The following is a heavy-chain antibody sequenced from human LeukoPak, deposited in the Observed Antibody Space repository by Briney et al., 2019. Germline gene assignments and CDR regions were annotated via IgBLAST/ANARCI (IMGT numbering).Heavy chain of an antibody. D-gene: IGHD5-18*01. J-gene: IGHJ4*02. V-gene: IGHV3-30*02. Sequence: PGGSLRLSCAASGFTFNSYGMHWVRQAPGKWLEWVAFIRYDGSNKYYADSVKGRFTISRDNSKNTLYLQMNSLRAEDTAVYYCAKVTGYSYDYWGQGTLATVSS. CDR1: GFTFNSYG. CDR3: AKVTGYSYDY. CDR2: IRYDGSNK.